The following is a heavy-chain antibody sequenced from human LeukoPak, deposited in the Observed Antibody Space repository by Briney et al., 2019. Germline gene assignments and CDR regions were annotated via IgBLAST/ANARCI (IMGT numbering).Heavy chain of an antibody. CDR2: IYYSGST. V-gene: IGHV4-30-4*08. CDR1: GGSISSRDYY. D-gene: IGHD3-22*01. Sequence: PSETLSLTCTVSGGSISSRDYYWSWIRQPPGKGLEWIGYIYYSGSTYYNPSLKSRVTISVDTSKNQFSLKLSSVTAADTAVYYCAVGHYYDSSGPPDYWGQGTLVTVSS. J-gene: IGHJ4*02. CDR3: AVGHYYDSSGPPDY.